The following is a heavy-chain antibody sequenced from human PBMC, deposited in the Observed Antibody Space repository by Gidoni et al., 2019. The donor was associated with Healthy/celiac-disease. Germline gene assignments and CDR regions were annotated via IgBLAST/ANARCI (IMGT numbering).Heavy chain of an antibody. Sequence: QVQLQESGTGLVKPSQTLSLTCTVSGGSISSGGYYWRLIRQHPGKGLEWIGYIYYSGSTYYNPSLKSRVTISVDTSKNQFSLKLSSVTAADTAVYYCARSDIVVVVAATGYYYMDVWGKGTTVTVSS. D-gene: IGHD2-15*01. V-gene: IGHV4-31*03. J-gene: IGHJ6*03. CDR3: ARSDIVVVVAATGYYYMDV. CDR1: GGSISSGGYY. CDR2: IYYSGST.